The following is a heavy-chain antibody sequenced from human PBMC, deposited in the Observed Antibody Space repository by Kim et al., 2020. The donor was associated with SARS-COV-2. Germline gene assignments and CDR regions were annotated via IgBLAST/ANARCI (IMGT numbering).Heavy chain of an antibody. CDR2: VYSSGST. V-gene: IGHV4-59*08. J-gene: IGHJ6*03. CDR1: GASVTSDS. CDR3: ARRLKVVASYGVYYMDV. D-gene: IGHD4-17*01. Sequence: SETLSLTCTVSGASVTSDSWSWVRQAPGKGLEWIGYVYSSGSTVYNPSLKSRVTLAVDTSKNQVSLKLTSVTAADTAMYFCARRLKVVASYGVYYMDVWG.